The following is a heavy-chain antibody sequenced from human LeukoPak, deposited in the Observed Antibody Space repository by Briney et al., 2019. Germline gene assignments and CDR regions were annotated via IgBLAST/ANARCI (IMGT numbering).Heavy chain of an antibody. CDR1: GGSISSSSYY. Sequence: SETLSLTCTVSGGSISSSSYYWSWIRQPPGKGLEWIGEINDSGSSNYIPSLKSRVTISVDRSKNQFSLTLNSVTAADTAVYYCARVITVRGVIFDYWGQGTLVTVSS. D-gene: IGHD3-16*01. V-gene: IGHV4-39*07. CDR2: INDSGSS. J-gene: IGHJ4*02. CDR3: ARVITVRGVIFDY.